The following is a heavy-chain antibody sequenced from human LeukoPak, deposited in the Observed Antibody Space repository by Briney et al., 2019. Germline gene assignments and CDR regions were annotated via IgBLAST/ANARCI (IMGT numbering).Heavy chain of an antibody. CDR1: GGSISSYY. J-gene: IGHJ4*02. CDR2: KYYSGST. CDR3: ASLYSGSYDTGSFDYFNY. D-gene: IGHD1-26*01. V-gene: IGHV4-59*01. Sequence: PSVTLSLTCTVSGGSISSYYWSWIRQPPGKGLEWIGYKYYSGSTNYNPSLKSRVTISVDTSKNQFSLKLSSVTAADTAVYYCASLYSGSYDTGSFDYFNYWGQGTLVTVSS.